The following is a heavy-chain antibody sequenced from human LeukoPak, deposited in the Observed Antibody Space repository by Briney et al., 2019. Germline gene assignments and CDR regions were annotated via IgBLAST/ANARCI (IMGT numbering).Heavy chain of an antibody. CDR2: ISWNSGSI. CDR3: AKGGYSYGTKFDY. Sequence: GRSLRLSCAASGFTFDDYAMHRVRQAPGKGLEWVSGISWNSGSIGYADSVKGRFTISRDNAKNSLYLQMNSLRAEDTALYYCAKGGYSYGTKFDYWGQGTLVTASS. J-gene: IGHJ4*02. CDR1: GFTFDDYA. D-gene: IGHD5-18*01. V-gene: IGHV3-9*01.